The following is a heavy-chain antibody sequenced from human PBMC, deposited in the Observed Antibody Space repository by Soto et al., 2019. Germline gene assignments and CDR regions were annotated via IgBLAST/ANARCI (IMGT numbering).Heavy chain of an antibody. Sequence: EVQLVESGGDLVKPGGSLRLSCADSGFTFSTYSMIWVRQAPGKGLEWVSAISSSSAYIFYADSVKGRFTISRDNAKNSLSLQMNSLSAEDTAVYYCARVGREITSDLDYWGQGTVVTVSS. CDR1: GFTFSTYS. CDR3: ARVGREITSDLDY. J-gene: IGHJ4*02. D-gene: IGHD3-16*01. CDR2: ISSSSAYI. V-gene: IGHV3-21*01.